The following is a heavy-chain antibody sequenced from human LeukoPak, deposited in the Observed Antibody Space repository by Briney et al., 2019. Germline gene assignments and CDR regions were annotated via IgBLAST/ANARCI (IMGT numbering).Heavy chain of an antibody. CDR2: INHSGST. Sequence: PSETLSLTCAVYGGSFSGYYWSWIRQPPGKGLEWIGEINHSGSTNYNPSLKSRVTISVDTSKNQFSLKLGSVTAADTAVYYCARHNEVGAPIDAFDIWGQGTMVTVSS. J-gene: IGHJ3*02. D-gene: IGHD1-26*01. CDR1: GGSFSGYY. V-gene: IGHV4-34*01. CDR3: ARHNEVGAPIDAFDI.